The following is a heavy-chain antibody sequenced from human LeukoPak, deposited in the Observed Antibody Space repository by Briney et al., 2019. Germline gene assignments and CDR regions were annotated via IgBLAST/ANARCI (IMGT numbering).Heavy chain of an antibody. V-gene: IGHV1-46*01. CDR1: GYTFTSYY. CDR3: ARQRTYYYDSSGYYFDY. Sequence: ASVKVSCKASGYTFTSYYMHWVRQAPGQGLEWMGIINPSGGSTSYAQKFQGRVTMTRDTSTSTVYMELSSLRSEDTAVYYCARQRTYYYDSSGYYFDYWGQGTLVTVSS. D-gene: IGHD3-22*01. CDR2: INPSGGST. J-gene: IGHJ4*02.